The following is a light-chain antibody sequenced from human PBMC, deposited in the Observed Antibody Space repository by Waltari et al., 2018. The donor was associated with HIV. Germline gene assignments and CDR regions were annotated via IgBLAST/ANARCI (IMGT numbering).Light chain of an antibody. J-gene: IGLJ3*02. CDR3: ETWDSSTWV. CDR1: SGHSRNI. CDR2: LEGGGFY. Sequence: QPVLPQSSSASPSLGSSVKLTCTLTSGHSRNIIAWHQQQPGKAPRYLMKLEGGGFYNKGSGVPDRVSGSSSGADRYLTISNLQVEDEADYYCETWDSSTWVFGGGTKLTVL. V-gene: IGLV4-60*02.